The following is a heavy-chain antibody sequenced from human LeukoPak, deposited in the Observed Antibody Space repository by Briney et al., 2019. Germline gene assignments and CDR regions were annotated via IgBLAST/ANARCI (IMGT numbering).Heavy chain of an antibody. CDR1: GFTFSSHW. J-gene: IGHJ4*02. Sequence: GGSLRLSCTASGFTFSSHWMHWVRQAPGKGLEWVSSIDWNGSSTGYADSVKGRFTISRDDAKNSLYLQMNSLRAEDTALYYCARDADYYFDQWGQGTLVTVSS. CDR2: IDWNGSST. V-gene: IGHV3-20*04. CDR3: ARDADYYFDQ.